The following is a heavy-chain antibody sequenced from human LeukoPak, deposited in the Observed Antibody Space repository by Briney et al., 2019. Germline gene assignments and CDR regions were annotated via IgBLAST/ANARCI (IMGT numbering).Heavy chain of an antibody. CDR2: IYYGGST. Sequence: SETLSLTCTVSGGSISSYYWSWIRQPPGKGLEWIGYIYYGGSTNYNPSLKSRVTISVDTSKNQFSLKLSSVTAADTAVYYCATSSTSLGAFDIWGQGTMVTVSS. CDR1: GGSISSYY. D-gene: IGHD2-2*01. V-gene: IGHV4-59*01. CDR3: ATSSTSLGAFDI. J-gene: IGHJ3*02.